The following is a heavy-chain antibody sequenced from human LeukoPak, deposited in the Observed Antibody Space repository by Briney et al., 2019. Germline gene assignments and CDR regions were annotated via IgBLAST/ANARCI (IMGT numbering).Heavy chain of an antibody. Sequence: GGSLRLSCAASGFTFSDYYMSWIRQAPGKGLEWVSYISSSGSTIYYADSVKGRFTISRDNAKNSLYLQMNSLRAEDTAVYYCARCIAAAGSPALYGMDVWGQGTTVTVSS. CDR1: GFTFSDYY. CDR3: ARCIAAAGSPALYGMDV. J-gene: IGHJ6*02. D-gene: IGHD6-13*01. CDR2: ISSSGSTI. V-gene: IGHV3-11*01.